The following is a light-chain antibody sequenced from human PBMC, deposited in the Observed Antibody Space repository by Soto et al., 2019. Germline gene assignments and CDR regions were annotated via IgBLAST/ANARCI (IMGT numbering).Light chain of an antibody. CDR1: QSLVYSDGNTY. CDR3: MQATQYPLT. V-gene: IGKV2-24*01. Sequence: DIVMTQTPLSSPVTLGQPASISCRSSQSLVYSDGNTYLSWLQQRPGQPQRLXIYKISNRFSGVQDRFSGSGAGTDFTLKIRRVEAEDVGIYYCMQATQYPLTFGGGTKVDIK. J-gene: IGKJ4*01. CDR2: KIS.